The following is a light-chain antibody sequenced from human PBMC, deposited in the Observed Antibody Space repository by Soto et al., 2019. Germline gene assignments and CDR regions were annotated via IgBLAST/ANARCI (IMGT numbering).Light chain of an antibody. V-gene: IGLV2-23*03. J-gene: IGLJ3*02. Sequence: QSALTQPASVSGSPGQSITNSCTGTSSDVGSYNLVSWYQQHPGKAPKLMIYEGSKRPSGVSNRFSGSKSGNTASLTISGLQAEDEADYYCCSYAGSSTFAVFGGGTKLTVL. CDR2: EGS. CDR3: CSYAGSSTFAV. CDR1: SSDVGSYNL.